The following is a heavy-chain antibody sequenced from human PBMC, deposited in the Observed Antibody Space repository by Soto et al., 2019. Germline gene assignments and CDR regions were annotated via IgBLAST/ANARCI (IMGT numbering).Heavy chain of an antibody. CDR3: ARVFRGYDFWSGYSFVFDYYYYGMDV. V-gene: IGHV4-59*01. CDR2: IYYSGST. D-gene: IGHD3-3*01. CDR1: GGSISSYY. J-gene: IGHJ6*02. Sequence: SETLSLTCTVSGGSISSYYWSWIRQPPGKGLEWIGYIYYSGSTNYNPSLKSRVTISVDTSKNQFSLKLSSVTAADTAVYYCARVFRGYDFWSGYSFVFDYYYYGMDVWGPGTTVTVSS.